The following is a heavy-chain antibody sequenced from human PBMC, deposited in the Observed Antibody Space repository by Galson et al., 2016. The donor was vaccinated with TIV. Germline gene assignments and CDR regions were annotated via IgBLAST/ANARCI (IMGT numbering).Heavy chain of an antibody. V-gene: IGHV1-46*03. CDR3: VRDRGSSAFSRFDY. CDR2: INPCSGTT. Sequence: SVMFSSWTFGYSFGNRYYYCWRQLSRQGLEWRLVINPCSGTTNYPQTFQGRVTITRDMSTGPFSLGLSSLTSEDTAVYYCVRDRGSSAFSRFDYWGQGTLVTVSS. CDR1: GYSFGNRY. J-gene: IGHJ4*02. D-gene: IGHD6-19*01.